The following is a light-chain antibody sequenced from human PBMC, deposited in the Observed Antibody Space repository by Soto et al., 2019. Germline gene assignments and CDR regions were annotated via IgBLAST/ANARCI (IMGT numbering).Light chain of an antibody. CDR2: STD. Sequence: QTVVTQGPSLTVSPGGTVTLTCASSTGTVTSGHYPNWLQQKPGQAPRALIYSTDTRHSWTPARFSGSLLEGKAALTLSGVQPEDEADYYCLLYHGGAVVFGGGTKLTVL. CDR1: TGTVTSGHY. CDR3: LLYHGGAVV. J-gene: IGLJ2*01. V-gene: IGLV7-43*01.